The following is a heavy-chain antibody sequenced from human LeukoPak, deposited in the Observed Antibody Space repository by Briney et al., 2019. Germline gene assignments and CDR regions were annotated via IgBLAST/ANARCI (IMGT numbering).Heavy chain of an antibody. D-gene: IGHD4-17*01. V-gene: IGHV3-49*03. CDR1: GFTFGDYA. Sequence: GGSLRLSCTASGFTFGDYAMSWFRQAPGKGLEWVGFITSKAYGGTTEYAASVKGRFTISRDDSKSIVYLQMNSLKTEDTAMYYCTRNPKNTVTRGWFDPWGQGTLVTVSS. CDR3: TRNPKNTVTRGWFDP. CDR2: ITSKAYGGTT. J-gene: IGHJ5*02.